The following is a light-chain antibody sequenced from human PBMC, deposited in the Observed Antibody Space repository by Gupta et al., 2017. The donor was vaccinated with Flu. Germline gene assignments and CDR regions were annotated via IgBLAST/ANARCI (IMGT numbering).Light chain of an antibody. Sequence: DIQMTQSPPSLSASVGDSVTITCRASQSISSYLNWYQQKPGKAPKLLIYAASSLQSGVPSRFSGSGSGTDFTLTISSLQPEDFATYYCQQSYSTPRSFGQGTKLEIK. V-gene: IGKV1-39*01. J-gene: IGKJ2*03. CDR3: QQSYSTPRS. CDR1: QSISSY. CDR2: AAS.